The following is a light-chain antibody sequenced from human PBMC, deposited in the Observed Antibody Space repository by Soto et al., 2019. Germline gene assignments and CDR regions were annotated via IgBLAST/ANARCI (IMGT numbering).Light chain of an antibody. Sequence: DIPMTQSPSTLSASVGDRVTITCRASQSISSWLAWYQQKPGKAPKVLIYDASSLERGVPSRFSGSGSGTEFTLTISSLQPDDFATYYCQQYNSYSSFTFGQGTKLEIK. J-gene: IGKJ2*01. CDR3: QQYNSYSSFT. CDR1: QSISSW. V-gene: IGKV1-5*01. CDR2: DAS.